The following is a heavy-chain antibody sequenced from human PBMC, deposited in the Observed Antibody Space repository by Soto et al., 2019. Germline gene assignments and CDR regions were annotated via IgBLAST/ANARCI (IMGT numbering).Heavy chain of an antibody. CDR1: GASIRSTDYY. Sequence: LSLTCTVSGASIRSTDYYWSWIRQAPGKGLEWIGYVYYTGSTYYNPSLMSRLTISVDTSKNQFSLKLTSVTAAETAVYYCVRTDREGAVAPHWFDRWGQGTQVTVS. CDR3: VRTDREGAVAPHWFDR. J-gene: IGHJ5*02. V-gene: IGHV4-30-4*01. D-gene: IGHD2-21*02. CDR2: VYYTGST.